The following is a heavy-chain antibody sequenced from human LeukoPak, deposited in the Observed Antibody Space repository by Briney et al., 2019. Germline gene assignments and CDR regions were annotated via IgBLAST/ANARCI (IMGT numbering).Heavy chain of an antibody. Sequence: GGSLRLSCAASGFTFSSYSMNWVRQAPGKGLEWVSSISSTSSYIYYADSVKGRFTISRDNAKRSLYLQMHSLRAEDTAVYYCARPEHLGAAITDAFDIWGQGTMVTVSS. V-gene: IGHV3-21*01. CDR3: ARPEHLGAAITDAFDI. J-gene: IGHJ3*02. D-gene: IGHD1-26*01. CDR2: ISSTSSYI. CDR1: GFTFSSYS.